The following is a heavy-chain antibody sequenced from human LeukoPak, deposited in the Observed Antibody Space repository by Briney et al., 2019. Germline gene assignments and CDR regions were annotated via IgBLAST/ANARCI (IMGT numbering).Heavy chain of an antibody. CDR2: IYYSGST. CDR1: GGSISSYY. Sequence: PSETLSLTCTVSGGSISSYYWSWIRQPPGKGLEWIGYIYYSGSTNYNPSLKSRVTISVDTSKNQFSLKLSSVTAADTAVYYCARVHPYSSSSDYFDYWGQGTLVTVSS. V-gene: IGHV4-59*01. J-gene: IGHJ4*02. D-gene: IGHD6-6*01. CDR3: ARVHPYSSSSDYFDY.